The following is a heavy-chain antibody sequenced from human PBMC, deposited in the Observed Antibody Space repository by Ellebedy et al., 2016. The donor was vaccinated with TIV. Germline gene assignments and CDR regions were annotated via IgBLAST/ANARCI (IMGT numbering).Heavy chain of an antibody. Sequence: SVKVSXXASGGTFSSYAISWVRQAPGQGLEWMGRIIPILGIANYAQKFQGRVTITADKSTSTAYMELRSLRSDDTAVYYCARGFSGYYFDYWGQGTLVTVSS. J-gene: IGHJ4*02. CDR3: ARGFSGYYFDY. CDR1: GGTFSSYA. CDR2: IIPILGIA. D-gene: IGHD2/OR15-2a*01. V-gene: IGHV1-69*04.